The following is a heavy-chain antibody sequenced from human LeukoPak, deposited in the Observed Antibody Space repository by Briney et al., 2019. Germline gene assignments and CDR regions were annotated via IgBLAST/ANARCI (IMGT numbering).Heavy chain of an antibody. Sequence: GEFLKIFCKGSGYSLTSYWIGWVRQMPGKGLEWMGIIYPGDSDTRYSPSFQGQVTISADKSISTVYLQWSSLKASDTAVYYCARQGSCTSTSCNEYFDYGDRGTLVPVSA. J-gene: IGHJ4*02. CDR1: GYSLTSYW. CDR2: IYPGDSDT. D-gene: IGHD2-2*01. CDR3: ARQGSCTSTSCNEYFDY. V-gene: IGHV5-51*01.